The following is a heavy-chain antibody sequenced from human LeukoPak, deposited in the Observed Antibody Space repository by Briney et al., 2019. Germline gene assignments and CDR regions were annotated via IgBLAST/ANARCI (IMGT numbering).Heavy chain of an antibody. CDR1: GFTFSSYA. Sequence: GGSLRLSCAASGFTFSSYAMSWVRQAPGKGLEWVSAISGSGGSTYYADSVKGRFTISRDNSKNTLYLQMNSLRAEDTAVYYCAKDGGDIVSSWYGPQSNWFDPWGQGTLVTVSS. J-gene: IGHJ5*02. V-gene: IGHV3-23*01. D-gene: IGHD6-13*01. CDR2: ISGSGGST. CDR3: AKDGGDIVSSWYGPQSNWFDP.